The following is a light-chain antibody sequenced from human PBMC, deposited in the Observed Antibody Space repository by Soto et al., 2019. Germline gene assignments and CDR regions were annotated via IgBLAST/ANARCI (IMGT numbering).Light chain of an antibody. J-gene: IGKJ1*01. CDR2: DAS. Sequence: QSPSTLSASVGDRVTITCRASQSISSWLAWYQQKPGKAPKLLIYDASSLESGVPSRVSGSGSGTEFTLTIDSLQPDDFATYYCQEYKSYSWTFGQGTKV. CDR1: QSISSW. V-gene: IGKV1-5*01. CDR3: QEYKSYSWT.